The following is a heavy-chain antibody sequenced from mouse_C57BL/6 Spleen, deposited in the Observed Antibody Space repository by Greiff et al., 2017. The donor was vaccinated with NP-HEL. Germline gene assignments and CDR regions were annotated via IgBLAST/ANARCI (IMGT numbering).Heavy chain of an antibody. J-gene: IGHJ4*01. CDR3: ARAVAYYAMDY. Sequence: DVKLVESGGGLVKPGGSLKLSCAASGFTFSDYGMHWVRQAPEKGLEWVAYISSGSSTIYYADTVKGRFTISRDNAKNTLFLQMTSLRSEDTAMYYCARAVAYYAMDYWGQGTSVTVSS. V-gene: IGHV5-17*01. CDR1: GFTFSDYG. CDR2: ISSGSSTI. D-gene: IGHD1-1*01.